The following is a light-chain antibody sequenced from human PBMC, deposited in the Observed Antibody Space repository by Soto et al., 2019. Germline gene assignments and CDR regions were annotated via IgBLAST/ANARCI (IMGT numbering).Light chain of an antibody. CDR3: QSYDSSNPMV. CDR1: SGSIASNY. V-gene: IGLV6-57*04. Sequence: NFMLTQPYSVSESPGKTVTISCTRSSGSIASNYVQWYQQRPGSAPTTVIYEDNERPSGVPDRFSGSIDSSSNSASLTISGLKTEDEADYYCQSYDSSNPMVFGGGTQLTVL. J-gene: IGLJ3*02. CDR2: EDN.